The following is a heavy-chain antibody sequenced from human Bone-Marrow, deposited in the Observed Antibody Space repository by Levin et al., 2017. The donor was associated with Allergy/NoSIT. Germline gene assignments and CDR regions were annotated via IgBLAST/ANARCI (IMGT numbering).Heavy chain of an antibody. CDR3: AKGSGGLFDP. V-gene: IGHV3-23*01. J-gene: IGHJ5*02. Sequence: PGGSLRLSCAASGFHFGSYAMSWVRQAPGKGLEWVSGVTGSGGTTFYAESVKGRFTITRDNSKDNLHLQMSSLRAEDTAVYYCAKGSGGLFDPWGQGTLVTVSS. CDR1: GFHFGSYA. CDR2: VTGSGGTT. D-gene: IGHD1-14*01.